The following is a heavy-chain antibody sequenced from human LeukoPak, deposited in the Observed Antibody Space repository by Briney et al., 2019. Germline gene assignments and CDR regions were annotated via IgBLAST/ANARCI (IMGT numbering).Heavy chain of an antibody. J-gene: IGHJ6*02. CDR3: ARSGYSSGWDQFYYYGMDV. V-gene: IGHV3-11*06. Sequence: GGSLRLSCAASGFTFSDYYMSWIRQAPGKGLEWVSYISSSSSYTNYADPVKGRFTISRDNAKNSLYLQMNSLRAEDTAVYYCARSGYSSGWDQFYYYGMDVWGQGTTVTVSS. CDR1: GFTFSDYY. CDR2: ISSSSSYT. D-gene: IGHD6-19*01.